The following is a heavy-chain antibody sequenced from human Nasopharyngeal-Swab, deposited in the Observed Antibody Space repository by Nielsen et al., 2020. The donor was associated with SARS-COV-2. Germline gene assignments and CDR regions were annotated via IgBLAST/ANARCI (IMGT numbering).Heavy chain of an antibody. J-gene: IGHJ4*02. CDR3: ASGGAGGVIVTYYFDY. D-gene: IGHD3-16*02. CDR2: INAGNGNT. Sequence: WWRRAPGQRLEWMGWINAGNGNTKYSQKFQGRVTITRDTSASTAYMELSSLRSEDTAVYYCASGGAGGVIVTYYFDYWGQGTLVTVSS. V-gene: IGHV1-3*01.